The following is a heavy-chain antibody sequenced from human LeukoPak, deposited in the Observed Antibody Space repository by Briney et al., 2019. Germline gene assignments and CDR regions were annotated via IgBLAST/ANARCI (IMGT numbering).Heavy chain of an antibody. J-gene: IGHJ4*02. CDR1: GGSISSGDNS. V-gene: IGHV4-30-2*01. D-gene: IGHD4-17*01. CDR3: ARDYGDYVFDY. CDR2: IYHSGTT. Sequence: PSQTLSLTCAVSGGSISSGDNSWSWIRQPPGKGLEWIGYIYHSGTTYYKPSLKSRVTISVDRSKNQFSLKLSSVTAADTAVYYCARDYGDYVFDYWGQGTLVTVSS.